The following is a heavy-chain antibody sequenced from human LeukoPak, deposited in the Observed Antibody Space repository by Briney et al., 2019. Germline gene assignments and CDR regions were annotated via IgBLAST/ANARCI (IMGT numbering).Heavy chain of an antibody. V-gene: IGHV3-30*04. D-gene: IGHD2-2*01. J-gene: IGHJ5*02. CDR3: AKDRHAPGRYCSSTTCFPFDP. CDR2: ISYDGSNK. Sequence: PGGSLRLSCAASGFTFSNYAMHWVRQAPGKGLEWVAFISYDGSNKYYADSVKGRFTISRDNSKNTLYLQMNSLRAEDTAVYYCAKDRHAPGRYCSSTTCFPFDPWGQGTLVTVSS. CDR1: GFTFSNYA.